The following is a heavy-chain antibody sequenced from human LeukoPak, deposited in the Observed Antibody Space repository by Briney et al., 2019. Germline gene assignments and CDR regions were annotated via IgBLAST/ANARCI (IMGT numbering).Heavy chain of an antibody. Sequence: SETLSLTCTVSGGSISSYYWSWIRERPGKGLEWIGYIYYSGRTNYNPSLKSRVTISVDTSKNQFSLKLSSVTAADTAVYYCARGRAAGTLWFDPWGQGTLVTVSS. CDR3: ARGRAAGTLWFDP. V-gene: IGHV4-59*01. D-gene: IGHD6-13*01. J-gene: IGHJ5*02. CDR1: GGSISSYY. CDR2: IYYSGRT.